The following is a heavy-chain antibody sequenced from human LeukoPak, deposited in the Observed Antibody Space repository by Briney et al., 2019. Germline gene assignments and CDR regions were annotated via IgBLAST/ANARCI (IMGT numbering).Heavy chain of an antibody. V-gene: IGHV3-30-3*01. J-gene: IGHJ6*02. Sequence: GGSLRLSCAASGFTFSSYAMHWVRQAPGKGLEWVAVISYDGSNKYYADSVKGRFTISRDNSKNTLYLQMNSLRAEDTAVYYCARAGAGGYSYGYYCYGMDVWGQGTTVTVSS. CDR1: GFTFSSYA. CDR2: ISYDGSNK. D-gene: IGHD5-18*01. CDR3: ARAGAGGYSYGYYCYGMDV.